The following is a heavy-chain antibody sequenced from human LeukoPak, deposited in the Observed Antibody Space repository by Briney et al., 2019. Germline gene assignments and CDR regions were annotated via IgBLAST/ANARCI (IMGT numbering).Heavy chain of an antibody. CDR2: ISSSSSYI. CDR3: ARIGGWYPNDWFGP. V-gene: IGHV3-21*01. CDR1: GFTFSSYS. J-gene: IGHJ5*02. D-gene: IGHD6-19*01. Sequence: GGSLRLSCAASGFTFSSYSMNWVRQAPGKGLEWVSSISSSSSYIYYADSVKGRFTISRDNAKNSLYLQMNSLRAEDTAVYYCARIGGWYPNDWFGPWGQGTLVTVSS.